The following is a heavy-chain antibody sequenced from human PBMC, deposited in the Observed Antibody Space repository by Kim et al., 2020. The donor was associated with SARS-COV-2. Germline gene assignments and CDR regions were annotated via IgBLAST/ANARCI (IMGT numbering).Heavy chain of an antibody. V-gene: IGHV4-31*03. CDR1: GGSISSGGYY. D-gene: IGHD2-2*03. CDR2: IYYSGST. CDR3: ARVVVFMDIVGGAFDI. J-gene: IGHJ3*02. Sequence: SETLSLTCTVSGGSISSGGYYWSWIRQHPGKGLEWIGYIYYSGSTYYNPSLKSRVTISVDTSKNQFSLKLSSVTAADTAVYYCARVVVFMDIVGGAFDIWGQGTMVTVSS.